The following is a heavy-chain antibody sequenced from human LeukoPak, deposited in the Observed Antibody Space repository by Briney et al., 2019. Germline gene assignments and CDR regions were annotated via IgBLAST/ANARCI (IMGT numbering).Heavy chain of an antibody. CDR3: ARGGEYGDYGMDV. J-gene: IGHJ6*02. CDR2: IWYDGSNK. D-gene: IGHD3-16*01. Sequence: PGGSLRLSCAASGFTFSSYGMHWVRQAPGKGLEWVAVIWYDGSNKYYADSVKGRFTISRDNSKNTLYLQMNSLRAEDTAVYCCARGGEYGDYGMDVWGQGTTVTVSS. V-gene: IGHV3-33*01. CDR1: GFTFSSYG.